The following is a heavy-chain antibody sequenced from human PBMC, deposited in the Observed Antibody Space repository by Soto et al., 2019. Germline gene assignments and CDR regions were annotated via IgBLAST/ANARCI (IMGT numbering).Heavy chain of an antibody. Sequence: PGESLKISCKGSGYSFTSYWIGWVRQMPGKGLEWMGIIYPGDSDTRYSPSFQGQVTISADKSISTAYLQWSSLKASDTAMYYCARRDVVVVAATDDKYYYYYMDVWGKGTTVTVSS. D-gene: IGHD2-15*01. J-gene: IGHJ6*03. CDR2: IYPGDSDT. CDR3: ARRDVVVVAATDDKYYYYYMDV. V-gene: IGHV5-51*01. CDR1: GYSFTSYW.